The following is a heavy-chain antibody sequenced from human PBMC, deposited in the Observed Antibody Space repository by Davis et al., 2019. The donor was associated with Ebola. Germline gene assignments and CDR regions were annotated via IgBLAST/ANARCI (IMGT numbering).Heavy chain of an antibody. CDR3: AAYLTTGTALRDIFGS. Sequence: HTGGSLRLSCAASGFAFSYNWMHWVRQAPGKGLVWVSHVDSDGTTAYYADSVKGRFTISRDNSRGTLYLQMNSLRAEDTAVYFCAAYLTTGTALRDIFGSWGQGTLVTVSS. J-gene: IGHJ5*02. CDR1: GFAFSYNW. CDR2: VDSDGTTA. V-gene: IGHV3-74*01. D-gene: IGHD1-1*01.